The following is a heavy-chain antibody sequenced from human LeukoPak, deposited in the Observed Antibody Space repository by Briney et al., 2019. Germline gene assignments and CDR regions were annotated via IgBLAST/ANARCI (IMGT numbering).Heavy chain of an antibody. CDR1: GGSISSYS. V-gene: IGHV4-4*07. Sequence: SETLSLTCSVSGGSISSYSWIWIRQPAGKGLEWIGRIYTSGSANYNPSLKSRVTISVDTSKNQFSLKLSSVTAADTAVYYCARDGTTYDYVWGSYRPRYYFDYWGQGTLVTVSS. CDR3: ARDGTTYDYVWGSYRPRYYFDY. D-gene: IGHD3-16*02. J-gene: IGHJ4*02. CDR2: IYTSGSA.